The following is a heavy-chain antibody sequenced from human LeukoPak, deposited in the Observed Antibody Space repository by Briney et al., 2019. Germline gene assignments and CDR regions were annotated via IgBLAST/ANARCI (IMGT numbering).Heavy chain of an antibody. CDR2: IYHSGST. D-gene: IGHD4-17*01. CDR3: ARPSTWATVTRYWYFDL. Sequence: SETLSLTCAVSGYPISSGYYWGWIRQPPGKGLEWFGSIYHSGSTYYNPSLKSRVTISVDTSKNQFSPKLSSVTAADTAVYYCARPSTWATVTRYWYFDLWGRGTLVTVSS. J-gene: IGHJ2*01. CDR1: GYPISSGYY. V-gene: IGHV4-38-2*01.